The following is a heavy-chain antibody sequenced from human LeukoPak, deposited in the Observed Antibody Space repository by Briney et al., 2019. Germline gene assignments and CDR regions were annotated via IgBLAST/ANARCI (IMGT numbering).Heavy chain of an antibody. CDR3: GRQGYTASYYFLDY. V-gene: IGHV4-4*07. D-gene: IGHD1-26*01. J-gene: IGHJ4*02. CDR1: SGSFSNYF. CDR2: VYSIGTT. Sequence: PSETLSLTCTVSSGSFSNYFWGWVRQPPGKGLEWIGRVYSIGTTHYNPSLKSRVTMPMDTSTNQFSLNLRSVTAADTAVYYCGRQGYTASYYFLDYWSQGTLVVVS.